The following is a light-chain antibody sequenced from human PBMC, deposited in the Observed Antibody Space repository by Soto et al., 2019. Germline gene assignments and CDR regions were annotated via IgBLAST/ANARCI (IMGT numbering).Light chain of an antibody. CDR1: QSISSW. CDR3: QQYHSYLYT. J-gene: IGKJ2*01. CDR2: DAS. V-gene: IGKV1-5*01. Sequence: DIQMTQSPSPLSASVGDRVTITCRASQSISSWLAWYQQKPGTAPKVLIYDASSLQSGVPSRFSGSGSGTEFTLTISSLQPDDFATYYCQQYHSYLYTFGQGTKLEIK.